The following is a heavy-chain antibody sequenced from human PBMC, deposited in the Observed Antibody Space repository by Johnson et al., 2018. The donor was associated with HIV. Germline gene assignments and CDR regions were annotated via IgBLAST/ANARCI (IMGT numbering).Heavy chain of an antibody. Sequence: VQLVESGGGVVQPGRSLRLSCAASGFTFSSYAMHWVRQAPGKGLEWVAVISYDGSNKYYADSVKGRFTISRDNSKNTLYLQMNSLRAEDTAVYYCAGDYDSSGYTEKADAFEIWGQGTMVTVSS. CDR2: ISYDGSNK. D-gene: IGHD3-22*01. J-gene: IGHJ3*02. CDR1: GFTFSSYA. V-gene: IGHV3-30*04. CDR3: AGDYDSSGYTEKADAFEI.